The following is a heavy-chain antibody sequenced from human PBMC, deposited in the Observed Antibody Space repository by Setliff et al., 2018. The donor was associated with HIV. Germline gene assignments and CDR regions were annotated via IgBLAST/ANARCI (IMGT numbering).Heavy chain of an antibody. J-gene: IGHJ4*02. CDR2: INLTGGT. D-gene: IGHD3-22*01. CDR1: GGSISSSTYY. CDR3: AAWYYYDSAGSYFFDY. V-gene: IGHV4-39*07. Sequence: SETLSLTCTVSGGSISSSTYYWTWIRQPPGKGLEWIGEINLTGGTSYNPSLESRVTISRDTQKQFSLKLQSVTAADTAVYYCAAWYYYDSAGSYFFDYWGQGTLVTVSS.